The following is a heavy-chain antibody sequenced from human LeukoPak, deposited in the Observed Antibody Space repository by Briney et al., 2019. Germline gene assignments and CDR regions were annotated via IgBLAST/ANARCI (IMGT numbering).Heavy chain of an antibody. CDR3: SGWKGGDDC. J-gene: IGHJ4*02. CDR2: IRSKAKNYAT. V-gene: IGHV3-73*01. CDR1: GFTFSGSA. Sequence: GGSLKLSCSASGFTFSGSAMHWVRQASGKGLEWVGHIRSKAKNYATAYAASVRGRITISRDDSKTTAYCQMNSPTTEDTAVYYFSGWKGGDDCWGQGALVTVSS. D-gene: IGHD1-1*01.